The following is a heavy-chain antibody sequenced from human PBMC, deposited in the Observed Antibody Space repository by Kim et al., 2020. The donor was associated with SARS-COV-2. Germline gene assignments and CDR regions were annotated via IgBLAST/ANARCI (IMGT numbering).Heavy chain of an antibody. Sequence: SETLSLTCTVSGGSISSYYWSWIRQPPGKGLEWIGYIYYSGSTNYNPSLKSRVTISVDTSKNQFSLKLSSVTAADTAVYYCARSDDWLKYPDYWGQGTLVTVSS. D-gene: IGHD3-9*01. V-gene: IGHV4-59*08. CDR1: GGSISSYY. CDR3: ARSDDWLKYPDY. J-gene: IGHJ4*02. CDR2: IYYSGST.